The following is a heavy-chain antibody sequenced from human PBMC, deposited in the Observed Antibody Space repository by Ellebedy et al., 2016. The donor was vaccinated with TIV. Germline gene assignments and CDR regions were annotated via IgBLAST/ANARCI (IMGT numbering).Heavy chain of an antibody. Sequence: GESLKISCVASGFTFRNAWMSWVRLAPGKGLEWVGRIKSRVDGGTTKNAAPVKGRFIISRDDSKNTLYLQMNSLRTEDTAIYYFTTRVDLPDDYWGQGTLVTVSS. CDR1: GFTFRNAW. V-gene: IGHV3-15*01. CDR3: TTRVDLPDDY. D-gene: IGHD2-15*01. J-gene: IGHJ4*02. CDR2: IKSRVDGGTT.